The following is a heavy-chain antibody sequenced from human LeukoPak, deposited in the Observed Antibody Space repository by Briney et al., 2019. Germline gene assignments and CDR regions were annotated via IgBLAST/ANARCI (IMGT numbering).Heavy chain of an antibody. CDR3: ARYYDRTGFDY. V-gene: IGHV4-59*08. J-gene: IGHJ4*02. D-gene: IGHD3-16*01. CDR1: NGSVRSYY. Sequence: PSETLSLTCTVSNGSVRSYYWSWVRQSPGKGLEWIGYIYYSGSTNYNPSLKSRVTISIHTSRNQFSLMLSSVTAADTAMYYCARYYDRTGFDYWGEGTLVTVSS. CDR2: IYYSGST.